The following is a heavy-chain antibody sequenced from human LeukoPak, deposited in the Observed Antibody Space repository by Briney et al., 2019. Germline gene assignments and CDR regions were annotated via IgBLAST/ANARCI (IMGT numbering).Heavy chain of an antibody. V-gene: IGHV1-69*13. CDR1: GGTFSSYA. CDR2: IIPIFGTA. Sequence: SVKVSCKASGGTFSSYAISWVRQAPGQGLEWMGGIIPIFGTANYAQKFQGRVTITADESTSTAYMELSSLRSEDTAVYYCASLGYCSSTSCSDWGQGTLVTVSS. CDR3: ASLGYCSSTSCSD. J-gene: IGHJ4*02. D-gene: IGHD2-2*01.